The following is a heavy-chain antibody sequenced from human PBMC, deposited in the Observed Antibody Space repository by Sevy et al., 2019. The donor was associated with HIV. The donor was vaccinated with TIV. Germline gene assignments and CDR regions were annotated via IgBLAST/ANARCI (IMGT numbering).Heavy chain of an antibody. D-gene: IGHD2-15*01. Sequence: SGPTLVKPTQTLTLTCVFSGFSLSTSGVGVGWIRQPPGKALEWLALTYWDDDQRYSPSLKSRLTISKDTSKNQVALTMTNMDPGEAATYYCERGVWFRDASGMTFDYWGQGTLVTVSS. CDR1: GFSLSTSGVG. CDR3: ERGVWFRDASGMTFDY. V-gene: IGHV2-5*02. CDR2: TYWDDDQ. J-gene: IGHJ4*02.